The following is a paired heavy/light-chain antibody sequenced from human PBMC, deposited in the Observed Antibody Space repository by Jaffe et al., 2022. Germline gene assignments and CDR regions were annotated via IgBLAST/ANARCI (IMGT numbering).Heavy chain of an antibody. D-gene: IGHD3-22*01. J-gene: IGHJ4*02. V-gene: IGHV3-72*01. CDR1: GFTLSDHY. CDR2: SRNKANSYTT. Sequence: EVQLVESGGGLVQPGGSLRLSCAASGFTLSDHYMDWVRQTPGKGLEWVGRSRNKANSYTTEYAASVKGRFTISRDDSKNSVYLQMNSLQTDDTAVYFCARVSSNYYYLDWGQGTLVTVSS. CDR3: ARVSSNYYYLD.
Light chain of an antibody. J-gene: IGKJ4*01. CDR2: AAS. CDR1: PGISKS. V-gene: IGKV1-16*02. CDR3: QQYASYPLS. Sequence: DIQMTQSPSSLSASVGDRVTITCRASPGISKSLAWFQQKPGKAPKSLIYAASSLQSGVPSKFSGSGSGTDFTLTISSLQPEDFATYFCQQYASYPLSFGGGTKVEIK.